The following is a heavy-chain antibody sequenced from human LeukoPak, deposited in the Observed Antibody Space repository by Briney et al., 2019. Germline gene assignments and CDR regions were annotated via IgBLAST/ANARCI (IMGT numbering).Heavy chain of an antibody. CDR3: ARDYGSGSYSY. CDR1: GFTFTNYV. CDR2: VSSDGGIK. D-gene: IGHD3-10*01. Sequence: PGGSLRLSCVVSGFTFTNYVAHWVRQAPGKGLEWVTLVSSDGGIKYYADSVKGRFTISRDNAKNSLYLQMNSLRAEDTAVYYCARDYGSGSYSYWGQGTLVTVSS. V-gene: IGHV3-30-3*01. J-gene: IGHJ4*02.